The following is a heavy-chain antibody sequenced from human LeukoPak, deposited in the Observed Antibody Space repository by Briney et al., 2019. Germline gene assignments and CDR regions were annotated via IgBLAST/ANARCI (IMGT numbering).Heavy chain of an antibody. CDR2: IYYSGGT. V-gene: IGHV4-59*08. Sequence: SETLSLTCTVSAGSIRSYYWSWIRQPPGKGLELIGYIYYSGGTNYNPSLKSRVTISVDTSKNQFSLKLSSVTAADTAVYYCARLPDDYGDYVSGYWGQGTLVTVSS. CDR3: ARLPDDYGDYVSGY. J-gene: IGHJ4*02. D-gene: IGHD4-17*01. CDR1: AGSIRSYY.